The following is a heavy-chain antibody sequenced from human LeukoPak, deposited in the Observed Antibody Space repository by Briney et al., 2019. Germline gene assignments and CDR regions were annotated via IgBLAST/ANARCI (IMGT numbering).Heavy chain of an antibody. CDR1: GFTFSTYG. CDR2: ISNEGYNK. J-gene: IGHJ3*02. D-gene: IGHD5-18*01. Sequence: VGSLRLSCAASGFTFSTYGMHGVRQAPGRGLEWVAVISNEGYNKYYAGSVKGRFTISRDNSKNTLYLQMNSLRAEDTAMYYCAKSDTSMIMGDAFDIWGQGTMVTVSS. CDR3: AKSDTSMIMGDAFDI. V-gene: IGHV3-30*18.